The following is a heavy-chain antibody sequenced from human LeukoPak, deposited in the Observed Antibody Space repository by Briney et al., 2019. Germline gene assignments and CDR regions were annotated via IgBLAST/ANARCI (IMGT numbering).Heavy chain of an antibody. J-gene: IGHJ4*02. CDR3: ARGQYPYYDILTGYHFDY. D-gene: IGHD3-9*01. CDR1: GGTFSSYA. Sequence: SVKVSCKASGGTFSSYAISWVRQAPGQGLEWMGGIIPIFGTANYAQKFQGRVTITTDESTSTAHMELSSLRSEDTAVYYCARGQYPYYDILTGYHFDYWGQGTLVTVSS. V-gene: IGHV1-69*05. CDR2: IIPIFGTA.